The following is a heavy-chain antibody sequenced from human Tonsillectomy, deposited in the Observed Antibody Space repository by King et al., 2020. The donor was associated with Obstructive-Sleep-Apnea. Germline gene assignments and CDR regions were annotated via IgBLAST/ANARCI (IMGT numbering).Heavy chain of an antibody. CDR3: VREYSVVSGLDV. J-gene: IGHJ6*02. V-gene: IGHV3-21*01. Sequence: VQLVESGGGLVKPGGSLRLSCVASGFTFSSYSINWVCQAPGKGLEWGSSISGSSSYIYYADSVKGRFTISRDNDKNSLYLQINSLRAEDTAVYYCVREYSVVSGLDVWGLGTTVTVSS. D-gene: IGHD2-15*01. CDR1: GFTFSSYS. CDR2: ISGSSSYI.